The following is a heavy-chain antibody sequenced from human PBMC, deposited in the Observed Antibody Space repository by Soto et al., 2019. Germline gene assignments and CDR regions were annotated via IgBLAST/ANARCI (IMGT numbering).Heavy chain of an antibody. CDR1: GFTFSSYG. CDR3: AKERKYSSSGYYFDY. J-gene: IGHJ4*02. V-gene: IGHV3-30*18. CDR2: ISYDGSNK. D-gene: IGHD6-6*01. Sequence: GGSLRLSCAASGFTFSSYGMHWVRQAPGKGLEWVAVISYDGSNKYYADSVKGRFTISRDNSKNTLYLQMNSLRAEDTAVYYCAKERKYSSSGYYFDYWGQGTLVTVSS.